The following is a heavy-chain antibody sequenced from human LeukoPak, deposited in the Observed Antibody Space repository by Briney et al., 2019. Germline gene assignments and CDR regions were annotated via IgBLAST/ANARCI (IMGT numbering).Heavy chain of an antibody. Sequence: GGSLRLSCAVSGLSITNYWMAWVRQAPGKGLGWVANISPDGSNRNYMDSVKGRFTISRDNAENSLHLQLNSLRGEDSAVYYCARDSLGDLDFWGQGTLVTVSS. CDR2: ISPDGSNR. CDR1: GLSITNYW. J-gene: IGHJ4*02. V-gene: IGHV3-7*01. CDR3: ARDSLGDLDF.